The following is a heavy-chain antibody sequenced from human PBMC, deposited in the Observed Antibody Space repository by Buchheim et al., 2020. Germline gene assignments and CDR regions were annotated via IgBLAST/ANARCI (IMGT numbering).Heavy chain of an antibody. CDR2: INRGGNSA. J-gene: IGHJ6*02. V-gene: IGHV3-74*01. CDR1: GFTFSNCW. Sequence: EVQLVESGGGLVQPGGSLRLSCAASGFTFSNCWMHWVRQAPGKGLVWVSRINRGGNSATYADSVKGRFTVSRDNARSTLYLQMDSLGAEDTAVYYCVGHTRYSLDVWGQGTT. CDR3: VGHTRYSLDV.